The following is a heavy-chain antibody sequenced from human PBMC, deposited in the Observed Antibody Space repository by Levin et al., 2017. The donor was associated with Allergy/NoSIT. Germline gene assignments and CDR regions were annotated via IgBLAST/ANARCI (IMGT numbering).Heavy chain of an antibody. Sequence: SQTLSLTCAISGDSVSSNSAAWNWIRQSPSRGLEWLGRTYYRSKWYNDYAVSVKSRITINPDTSKNQFSLQLNSVTPEDTAVYYCARMGYCSGGSCYGDYYYYYMDVWGKGTTVTVSS. CDR1: GDSVSSNSAA. V-gene: IGHV6-1*01. J-gene: IGHJ6*03. D-gene: IGHD2-15*01. CDR2: TYYRSKWYN. CDR3: ARMGYCSGGSCYGDYYYYYMDV.